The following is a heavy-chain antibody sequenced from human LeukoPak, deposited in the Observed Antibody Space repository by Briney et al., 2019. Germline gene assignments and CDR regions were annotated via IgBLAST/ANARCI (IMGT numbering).Heavy chain of an antibody. CDR3: ARIAAAGSPWFDP. CDR1: GGSFSGYY. V-gene: IGHV4-34*01. Sequence: SETLSLTCAVYGGSFSGYYWSWIRQPPGKGMEWIGEINHSGSTNYNPSLKSRVTISVDTSKNQFSLKLSSVTAADTAVYYCARIAAAGSPWFDPWGQGTLVTVSS. CDR2: INHSGST. J-gene: IGHJ5*02. D-gene: IGHD6-13*01.